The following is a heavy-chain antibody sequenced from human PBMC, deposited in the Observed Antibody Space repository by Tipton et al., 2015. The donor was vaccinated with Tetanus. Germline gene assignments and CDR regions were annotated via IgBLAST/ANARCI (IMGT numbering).Heavy chain of an antibody. CDR2: ISSSGSTI. V-gene: IGHV3-11*01. J-gene: IGHJ6*02. D-gene: IGHD3-22*01. Sequence: SLRLSCAASGFTFSDYYMSWIRQAPGKGLEWVSYISSSGSTIYYADSVRGRFTISRDNSKNTLYLQMNSLRAEDTAVYYCARDSDDSSGYYYYYYGMDVWGQGTTVTVSS. CDR1: GFTFSDYY. CDR3: ARDSDDSSGYYYYYYGMDV.